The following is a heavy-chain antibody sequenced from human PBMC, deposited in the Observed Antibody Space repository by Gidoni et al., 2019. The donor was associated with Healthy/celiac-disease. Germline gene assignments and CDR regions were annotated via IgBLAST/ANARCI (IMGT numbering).Heavy chain of an antibody. CDR2: IYYSGST. CDR3: ARGVDYGDYNFDY. V-gene: IGHV4-30-4*01. CDR1: GGSISSGDYY. J-gene: IGHJ4*02. Sequence: QVQLQESGPGLVQPSQTLSLTCTVSGGSISSGDYYWSWIRQHPGKGLEWIGDIYYSGSTYYNPSLKSRFTISVDTSKNQFSLKLSSVTAADTAVYYCARGVDYGDYNFDYWGQGTLVTVSS. D-gene: IGHD4-17*01.